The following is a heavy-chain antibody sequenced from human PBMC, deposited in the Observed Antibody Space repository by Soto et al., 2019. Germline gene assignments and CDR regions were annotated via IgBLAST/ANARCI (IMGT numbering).Heavy chain of an antibody. V-gene: IGHV3-23*01. CDR3: AKGLTTVTTEYYYYMDV. CDR2: ISGSGGST. Sequence: EVQLLESGGGLVQPGGSLRLSCAASGFTFSSYAMSWVRQAPGKGLEWVSAISGSGGSTYYADSVKGRFTISRDNSKNTLYLQMNSVRAEDTAVYYCAKGLTTVTTEYYYYMDVWGKGTTVTVSS. CDR1: GFTFSSYA. D-gene: IGHD4-17*01. J-gene: IGHJ6*03.